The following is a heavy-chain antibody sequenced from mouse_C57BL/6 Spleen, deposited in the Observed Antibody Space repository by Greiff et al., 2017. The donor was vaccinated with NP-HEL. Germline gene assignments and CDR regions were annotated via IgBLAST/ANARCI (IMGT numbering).Heavy chain of an antibody. D-gene: IGHD2-3*01. CDR1: GFSLTSYA. J-gene: IGHJ2*01. Sequence: LQESGPGLVAPSQSLSITCTVSGFSLTSYAISWVRQPPGKGLEWLGVIWTGGGTNYNSATKSRRSISKDNYKCQIFLQMNSLPTDDTARYYCARNIYDGYYFDYWGQGTTLTVSS. CDR2: IWTGGGT. CDR3: ARNIYDGYYFDY. V-gene: IGHV2-9-1*01.